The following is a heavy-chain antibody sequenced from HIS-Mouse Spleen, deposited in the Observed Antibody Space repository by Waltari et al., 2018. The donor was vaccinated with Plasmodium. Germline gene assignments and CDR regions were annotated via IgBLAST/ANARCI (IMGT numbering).Heavy chain of an antibody. Sequence: QVQLQQWGAGLLKPSETLSLTCAVYGGSFSGYYWSWIRQPPGTGLEWIGEINHSVSTNYNPSLKSRVTISVDTSKNQFSLKLSSVNAADTAVYYCASSGSGSYYYWGQGTLVTVSS. CDR2: INHSVST. V-gene: IGHV4-34*01. CDR1: GGSFSGYY. D-gene: IGHD3-10*01. J-gene: IGHJ4*02. CDR3: ASSGSGSYYY.